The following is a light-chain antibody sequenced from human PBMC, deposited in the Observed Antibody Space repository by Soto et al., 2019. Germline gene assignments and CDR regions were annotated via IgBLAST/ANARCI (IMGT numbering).Light chain of an antibody. CDR3: LQHTSYPRSELT. J-gene: IGKJ1*01. V-gene: IGKV1-17*01. CDR2: AAS. CDR1: QGIRND. Sequence: DIQMTQSPSSLSASVGDRVTITCRARQGIRNDLGWYPQKPGKAPKRLIYAASRLQSGVPSRFSGSGSGTEFTLTISRLQPEDFATYYCLQHTSYPRSELTFGQGTKVELK.